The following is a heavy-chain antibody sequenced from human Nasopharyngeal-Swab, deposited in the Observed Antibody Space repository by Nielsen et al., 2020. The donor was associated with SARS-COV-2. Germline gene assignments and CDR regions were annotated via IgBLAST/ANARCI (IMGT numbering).Heavy chain of an antibody. J-gene: IGHJ4*02. V-gene: IGHV3-23*01. Sequence: GESLKISCIASGIPSSTSSLTWLRQPPGKGLQWVSTLGTAGDTYYADSVKGRFTISRDNSKNTLYLQMNSQRAEDTAVYYCAKKTVGTYPFDYWGQGTLVTLSS. CDR2: LGTAGDT. CDR3: AKKTVGTYPFDY. D-gene: IGHD3-16*02. CDR1: GIPSSTSS.